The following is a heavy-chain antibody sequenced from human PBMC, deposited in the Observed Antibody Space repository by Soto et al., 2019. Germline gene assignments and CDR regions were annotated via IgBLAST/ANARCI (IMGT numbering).Heavy chain of an antibody. CDR3: ARDQGHYDFWSGYYGTLYYYYGMDV. CDR2: IIPIFGTA. Sequence: SVKVSCKASGGTFSSYAISWVRQAPGQGLEWMGGIIPIFGTANYAQKFQGRVTITADESTSTAYMELSSLRSEDTAVYYCARDQGHYDFWSGYYGTLYYYYGMDVWGQGTTVTVSS. CDR1: GGTFSSYA. J-gene: IGHJ6*02. V-gene: IGHV1-69*13. D-gene: IGHD3-3*01.